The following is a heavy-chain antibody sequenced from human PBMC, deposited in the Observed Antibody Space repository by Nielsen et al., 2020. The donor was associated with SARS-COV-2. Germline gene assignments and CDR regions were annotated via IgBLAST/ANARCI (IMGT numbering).Heavy chain of an antibody. CDR3: ARDRDYDFWSGYRTTTHYGMDV. CDR1: GYTFTSYA. J-gene: IGHJ6*02. V-gene: IGHV7-4-1*02. Sequence: ASVKASCKASGYTFTSYAMNWVRQAPGQGLEWMGWINTNTGNPTYAQGFTGRFVFSLDTSVSTAYLQISSLKAEDTAVYYCARDRDYDFWSGYRTTTHYGMDVWGQGTTVTVSS. CDR2: INTNTGNP. D-gene: IGHD3-3*01.